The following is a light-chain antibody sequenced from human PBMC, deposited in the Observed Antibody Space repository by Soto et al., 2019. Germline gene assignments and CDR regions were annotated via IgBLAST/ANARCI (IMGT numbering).Light chain of an antibody. CDR2: GNS. CDR1: SSNIGAGYD. CDR3: QSYHSILRGHVV. V-gene: IGLV1-40*01. Sequence: QAVVTQPPSVSGAPGQRVTISCTGSSSNIGAGYDVHWYQQLPGTAPKLLIYGNSNRPSGVTDRFSGSKSGTSASLAITGLQAEDEADYSCQSYHSILRGHVVFGGGTKLTVL. J-gene: IGLJ2*01.